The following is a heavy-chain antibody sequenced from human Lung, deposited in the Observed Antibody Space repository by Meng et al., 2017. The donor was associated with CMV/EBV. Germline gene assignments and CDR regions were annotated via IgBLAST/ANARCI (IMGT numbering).Heavy chain of an antibody. CDR1: GFTISTHW. D-gene: IGHD1-26*01. J-gene: IGHJ4*02. CDR3: ARGVAEFLGWEMGH. Sequence: GEFGGVLVQRGGSLRLSCEGSGFTISTHWMHWARQVPGKGLEWVSRMKSDENRINYADSVKGRFTISRDNDKNTVYLQMNSLRAEDTAVYYCARGVAEFLGWEMGHWGQGTLVTVSS. V-gene: IGHV3-74*01. CDR2: MKSDENRI.